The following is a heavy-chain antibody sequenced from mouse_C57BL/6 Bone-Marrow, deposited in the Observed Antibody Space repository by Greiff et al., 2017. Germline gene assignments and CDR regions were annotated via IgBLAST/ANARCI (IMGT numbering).Heavy chain of an antibody. CDR2: ISPGSGNT. V-gene: IGHV1-66*01. J-gene: IGHJ4*01. CDR3: ARGYLMDY. D-gene: IGHD1-2*01. CDR1: GYSFTSYY. Sequence: QVQLQQSGPELVKPGASVKISCKASGYSFTSYYIHWVKQRPGQGLEWIGWISPGSGNTKYNEKFKGKATLTAATSSSTAYMQLRSLTSGDSAVYECARGYLMDYWGQGTSVTVSS.